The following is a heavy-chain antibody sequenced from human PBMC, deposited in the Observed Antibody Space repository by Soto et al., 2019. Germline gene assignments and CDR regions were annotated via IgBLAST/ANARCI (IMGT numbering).Heavy chain of an antibody. Sequence: ASVKVSCKASGYTFTSYDINWVRQATGQGFEWMGWMNPNSGNTGYAQKFQGRVTMTRNTSISTAYMELSSLGSEDTAVYYCARGFGPDIGYCSGGSCPGYAFDIWGQGTMVTVSS. V-gene: IGHV1-8*01. CDR2: MNPNSGNT. J-gene: IGHJ3*02. CDR1: GYTFTSYD. CDR3: ARGFGPDIGYCSGGSCPGYAFDI. D-gene: IGHD2-15*01.